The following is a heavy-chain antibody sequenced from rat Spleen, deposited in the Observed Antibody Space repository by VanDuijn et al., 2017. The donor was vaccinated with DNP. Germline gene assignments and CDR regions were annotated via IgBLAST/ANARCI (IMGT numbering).Heavy chain of an antibody. CDR2: ISYDGDNT. V-gene: IGHV5-22*01. CDR1: GFTFSDYY. Sequence: EVQLVESGGDLVQPGRSLKLSCAASGFTFSDYYMAWVRQAPTKGLEWVAYISYDGDNTYSGDSVKGRFTISRDNAKSTLYLQMNSLKSEDTATYYCARGSTSIYWYFDFWGPGTMVTVSS. CDR3: ARGSTSIYWYFDF. J-gene: IGHJ1*01. D-gene: IGHD3-1*01.